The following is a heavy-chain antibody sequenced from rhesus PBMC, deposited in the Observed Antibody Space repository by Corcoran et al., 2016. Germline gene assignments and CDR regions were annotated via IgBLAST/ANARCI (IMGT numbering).Heavy chain of an antibody. V-gene: IGHV4-173*01. D-gene: IGHD6-37*01. Sequence: QLQLQESGPGLVKPSETLSATCAVSGGSISSTSWSWIRQPPGKGLEWIGRISGDDRSTDYNPSLKSRVTISTDTSKTQFSLKVDSVTAADTAVYYCVGLMVAGPVEYWGQGVLVTVSS. J-gene: IGHJ4*01. CDR2: ISGDDRST. CDR3: VGLMVAGPVEY. CDR1: GGSISSTS.